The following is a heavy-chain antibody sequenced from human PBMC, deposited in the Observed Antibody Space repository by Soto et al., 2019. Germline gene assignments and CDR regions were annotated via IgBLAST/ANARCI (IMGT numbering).Heavy chain of an antibody. CDR3: ARMWRGVTTRYYGMDV. V-gene: IGHV4-39*01. Sequence: LSLTCTVSGGCISSSSYYWGWIRQPPGKGLEWIGSIYYSGSTYYNPSLKSRVTISVDTSKNQFSLKLSSVTAADTAVYYCARMWRGVTTRYYGMDVWGQGTTVTVYS. CDR1: GGCISSSSYY. D-gene: IGHD4-17*01. J-gene: IGHJ6*02. CDR2: IYYSGST.